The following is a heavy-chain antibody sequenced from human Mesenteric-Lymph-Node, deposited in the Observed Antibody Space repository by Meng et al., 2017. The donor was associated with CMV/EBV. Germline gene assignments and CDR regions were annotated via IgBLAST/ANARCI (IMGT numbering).Heavy chain of an antibody. CDR2: ISTYNGNT. CDR3: ARGVDPAFFDP. D-gene: IGHD5/OR15-5a*01. Sequence: ASVKVSCKTSGYTFFTFGITWVRQAPGQGLEWMGWISTYNGNTRYAQKFQGRVTMTTDTSTTTAYMELRGLRADNTAVYYCARGVDPAFFDPWGRGTLVTVSS. CDR1: GYTFFTFG. J-gene: IGHJ5*02. V-gene: IGHV1-18*01.